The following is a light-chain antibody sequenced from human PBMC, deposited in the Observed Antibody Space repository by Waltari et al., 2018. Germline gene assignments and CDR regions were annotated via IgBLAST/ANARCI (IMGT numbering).Light chain of an antibody. CDR2: KES. CDR1: QSISNW. J-gene: IGKJ4*01. CDR3: QQYNSYSLLT. Sequence: DIQMTQSPSTLSASVGDRVTITCWASQSISNWLSWYQQKPGKAPKLLIYKESTLESGVPSRFSGSGSGTEFTLTISSLQPDDFATYYCQQYNSYSLLTFGGGTKVEIK. V-gene: IGKV1-5*03.